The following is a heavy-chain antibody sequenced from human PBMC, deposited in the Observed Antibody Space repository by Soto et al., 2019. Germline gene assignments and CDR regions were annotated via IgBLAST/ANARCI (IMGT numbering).Heavy chain of an antibody. V-gene: IGHV3-30*18. Sequence: GGSLRLSCAASGFTFSSYGMHWVRQAPGKGLEWVAVISYDGSNKYYADSVKGRFTISRDNSKNTLYLQMNSLRAEDTAVYYCAKDRDYDILTGYYLAVWGQGTTVTVSS. CDR1: GFTFSSYG. CDR2: ISYDGSNK. D-gene: IGHD3-9*01. CDR3: AKDRDYDILTGYYLAV. J-gene: IGHJ6*02.